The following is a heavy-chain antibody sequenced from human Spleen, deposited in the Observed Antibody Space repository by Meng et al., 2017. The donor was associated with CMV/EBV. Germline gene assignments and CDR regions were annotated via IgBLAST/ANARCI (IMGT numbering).Heavy chain of an antibody. CDR2: ISSSSSYI. CDR1: GFTFSSYS. V-gene: IGHV3-21*01. D-gene: IGHD3-3*01. CDR3: ARGALIRFLEWVSHGMDV. J-gene: IGHJ6*02. Sequence: GEFLKISCAASGFTFSSYSMNWVRQAPGKGLEWVSSISSSSSYIYYADSVKGRFTISRDNAKNSLYLQMNSLRAEDTAVYYCARGALIRFLEWVSHGMDVWGQGTTVTVSS.